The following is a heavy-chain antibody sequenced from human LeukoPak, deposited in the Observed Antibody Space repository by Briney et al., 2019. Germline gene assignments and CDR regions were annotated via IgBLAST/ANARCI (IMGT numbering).Heavy chain of an antibody. D-gene: IGHD6-13*01. Sequence: SEALSLTCAVYGGSFSGYYWSWIRQPPGKGLEWIGEINHSGSTNYNPSLKSRVTISVDTSKNQFSLKLSSVTAADTAVYYCASRRIAAAGGYYFDYWGQGTLVTVSS. CDR1: GGSFSGYY. J-gene: IGHJ4*02. CDR2: INHSGST. V-gene: IGHV4-34*01. CDR3: ASRRIAAAGGYYFDY.